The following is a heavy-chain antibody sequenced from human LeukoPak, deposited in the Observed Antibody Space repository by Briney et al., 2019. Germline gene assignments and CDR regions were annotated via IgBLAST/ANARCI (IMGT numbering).Heavy chain of an antibody. Sequence: SETLSLTRTVSGGSISSYYWSWLRQPPGKGLEWIGYIYYSGSTDYNPSLTSRVTISVDASKNQVSLKLSSVTAADTAVYYCARASPNNGPPPSDMDVWGKGTTVTVSS. J-gene: IGHJ6*03. V-gene: IGHV4-59*01. CDR3: ARASPNNGPPPSDMDV. CDR2: IYYSGST. CDR1: GGSISSYY. D-gene: IGHD1/OR15-1a*01.